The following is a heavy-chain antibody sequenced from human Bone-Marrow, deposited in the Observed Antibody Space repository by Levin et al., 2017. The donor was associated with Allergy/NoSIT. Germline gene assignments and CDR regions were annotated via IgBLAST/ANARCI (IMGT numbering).Heavy chain of an antibody. V-gene: IGHV4-59*08. D-gene: IGHD3-3*01. CDR3: ARLPITIFGVGNNWFDP. CDR2: IYYSGST. J-gene: IGHJ5*02. Sequence: SETLSLTCTVSGGSISSYYWSWIRQPPGKGLEWIGYIYYSGSTNYNPSLKSRVTISVDTSKNQFSLKLSSVTAADTAVYYCARLPITIFGVGNNWFDPWGQGTLVTVSS. CDR1: GGSISSYY.